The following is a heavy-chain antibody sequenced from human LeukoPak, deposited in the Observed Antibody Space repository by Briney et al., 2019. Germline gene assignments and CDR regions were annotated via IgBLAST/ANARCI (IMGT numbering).Heavy chain of an antibody. V-gene: IGHV3-23*01. CDR3: ANALHYYGGPGVDY. Sequence: GGSLRLSCAASGFTFSNYAMTWVRQAPGKGLEWVSLISGRGDSTFYADSVKGRFTISRDNSKNTLSLQLNRLRAEDTAVYYCANALHYYGGPGVDYWGQGTLVSVSS. CDR1: GFTFSNYA. CDR2: ISGRGDST. D-gene: IGHD3-10*01. J-gene: IGHJ4*02.